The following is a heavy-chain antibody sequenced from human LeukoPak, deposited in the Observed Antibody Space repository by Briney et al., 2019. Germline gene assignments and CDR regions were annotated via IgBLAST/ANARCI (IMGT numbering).Heavy chain of an antibody. CDR2: VSHSGTT. J-gene: IGHJ4*02. CDR3: ARVGGWLQLRRWGFDY. Sequence: SETLSPTCAVYGGSLRGYYWSWIRQSPGKGLEWIGEVSHSGTTTYNPSLKGRVIISMGTSKRQFSLKVTSVTAADTAIYYCARVGGWLQLRRWGFDYWGQGTPVTVSS. V-gene: IGHV4-34*01. D-gene: IGHD5-24*01. CDR1: GGSLRGYY.